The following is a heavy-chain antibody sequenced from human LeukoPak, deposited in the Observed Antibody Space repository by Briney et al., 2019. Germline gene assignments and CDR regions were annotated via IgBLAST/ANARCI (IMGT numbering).Heavy chain of an antibody. J-gene: IGHJ4*02. D-gene: IGHD4-23*01. CDR2: IYHSGST. V-gene: IGHV4-30-2*01. CDR3: AGRHDHGGLN. Sequence: SETLSLTCAVSGGSISSGGYSWSWIRQPPGKGLEWIGYIYHSGSTYYNPSLKSRVTVSVDRSKNQFSLKLSSVTAADTAVYYCAGRHDHGGLNWGQGTLVTVSS. CDR1: GGSISSGGYS.